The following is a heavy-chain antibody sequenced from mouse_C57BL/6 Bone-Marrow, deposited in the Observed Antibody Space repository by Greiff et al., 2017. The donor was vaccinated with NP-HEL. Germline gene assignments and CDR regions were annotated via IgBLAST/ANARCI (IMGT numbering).Heavy chain of an antibody. Sequence: QVQLQQPGAELVRPGSSVKLSCKASGYTFTSYWMDWVKQRPGQGLEWIGNIYPSDSETHYNQKFKDKATLTVDKSSSTAYMQLSSLTSEDSAVYYCARGAITTVVADYWGQGTTLTVSS. CDR3: ARGAITTVVADY. J-gene: IGHJ2*01. V-gene: IGHV1-61*01. CDR1: GYTFTSYW. CDR2: IYPSDSET. D-gene: IGHD1-1*01.